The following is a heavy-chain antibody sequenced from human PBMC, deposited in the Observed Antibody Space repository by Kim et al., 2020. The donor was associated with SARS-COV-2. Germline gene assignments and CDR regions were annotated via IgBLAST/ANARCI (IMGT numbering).Heavy chain of an antibody. V-gene: IGHV3-30*04. Sequence: GGSLRLSCAASGFTFSSYAMHWVRQAPGKGLEWVAVISYDGSNKYYADSVKGRFTISRDNSKNTLYLQMNSLRAEDTAVYYCARDRLYSYFQELFYYYYGMDVWGQGTTVTVSS. J-gene: IGHJ6*02. D-gene: IGHD5-18*01. CDR3: ARDRLYSYFQELFYYYYGMDV. CDR1: GFTFSSYA. CDR2: ISYDGSNK.